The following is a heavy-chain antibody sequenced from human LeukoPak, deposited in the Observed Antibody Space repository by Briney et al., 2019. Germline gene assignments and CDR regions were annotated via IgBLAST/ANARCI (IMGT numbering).Heavy chain of an antibody. CDR2: IKQDGSEK. CDR3: VRDLGPAWY. V-gene: IGHV3-7*01. CDR1: TFXXXG. J-gene: IGHJ4*02. Sequence: TFXXXGMXWXXXXPGKGLEWVANIKQDGSEKYYVDSVKGRFTISRDNAKNSLYLQMNSLRVEDTAVYYCVRDLGPAWYWGQGALVTVSS.